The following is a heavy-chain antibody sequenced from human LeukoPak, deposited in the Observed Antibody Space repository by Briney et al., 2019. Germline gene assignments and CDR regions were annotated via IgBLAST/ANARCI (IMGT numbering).Heavy chain of an antibody. V-gene: IGHV4-59*01. Sequence: SETLSLTCSVSGDSINSNYWSWMRPPPRKGLEWIGYIYYGGSTNYNPSLKSRVSMSVDTSKNQFSLNLSSVTAADTAVYHCARLLAGCPGGRCRAHFDYWGQGTLVTVSS. CDR1: GDSINSNY. CDR3: ARLLAGCPGGRCRAHFDY. J-gene: IGHJ4*02. D-gene: IGHD2-15*01. CDR2: IYYGGST.